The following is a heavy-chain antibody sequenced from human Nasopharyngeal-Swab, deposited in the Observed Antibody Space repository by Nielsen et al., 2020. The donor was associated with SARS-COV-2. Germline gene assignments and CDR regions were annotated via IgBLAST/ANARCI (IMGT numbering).Heavy chain of an antibody. V-gene: IGHV3-23*01. J-gene: IGHJ4*02. CDR2: ISGSGGST. CDR1: GFTFSSYA. CDR3: AKKGIAVAGTYFDY. D-gene: IGHD6-19*01. Sequence: GESLKISCVASGFTFSSYAMSWVRQAPGKGLEWVSAISGSGGSTYYADSVKGRFTISRDNSKNTLYLQMNSLRAEDTAVYYCAKKGIAVAGTYFDYWGQGTLVTVSS.